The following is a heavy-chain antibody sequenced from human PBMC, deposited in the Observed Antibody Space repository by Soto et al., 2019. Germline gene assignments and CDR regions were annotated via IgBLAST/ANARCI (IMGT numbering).Heavy chain of an antibody. V-gene: IGHV1-18*01. CDR2: ISAYNGNT. D-gene: IGHD1-1*01. Sequence: QVQLVQSGAEVKKPGASVKVSCKASGYTFTSYGISWVRQAPGQGLEWMGWISAYNGNTNYEQKLQGRDNITTDTATGKAYMELMSLRSDDTTVYYCARKDPPCWNWGQGTLVTVSS. CDR1: GYTFTSYG. J-gene: IGHJ4*02. CDR3: ARKDPPCWN.